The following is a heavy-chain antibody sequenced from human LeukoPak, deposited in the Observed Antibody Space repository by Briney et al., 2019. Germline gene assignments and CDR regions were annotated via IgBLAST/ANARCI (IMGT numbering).Heavy chain of an antibody. CDR2: IWSHGNDK. V-gene: IGHV3-33*08. D-gene: IGHD2-2*01. J-gene: IGHJ4*02. CDR1: GFTFSSYW. CDR3: ARDYCRGTSCFDY. Sequence: GGSLRLSCAASGFTFSSYWMHWVRQAPGKGLEWVAIIWSHGNDKYYADSVKGRFTISRDNSENTLSLEMNSLRAEDTAVYYCARDYCRGTSCFDYWGQGTLVTVSS.